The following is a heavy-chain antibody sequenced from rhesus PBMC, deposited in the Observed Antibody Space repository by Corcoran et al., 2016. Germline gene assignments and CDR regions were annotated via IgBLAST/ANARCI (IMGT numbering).Heavy chain of an antibody. Sequence: EVQLVESGGGLVQPGGSLRLSCAASGFTFSSYGMHWVRQAPGKGLEWVAVISYDGSKKYYEDSVKDRVIISRDNSQTMLYLQMNVLKLEDTAVYSCARDRGRQLELCFEFWGQGALVTVSS. CDR3: ARDRGRQLELCFEF. J-gene: IGHJ1*01. V-gene: IGHV3-54*02. CDR2: ISYDGSKK. D-gene: IGHD6-25*01. CDR1: GFTFSSYG.